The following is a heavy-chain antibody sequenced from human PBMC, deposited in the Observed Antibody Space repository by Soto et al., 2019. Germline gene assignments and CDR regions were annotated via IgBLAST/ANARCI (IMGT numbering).Heavy chain of an antibody. J-gene: IGHJ4*02. CDR3: ARAPSWYIFDY. CDR2: INAANGNT. CDR1: GYTFTTYA. Sequence: QVQLVQSGAEVKKPGASVKVSCKASGYTFTTYATHWVRQAPGQRLEWMGWINAANGNTKYSQKFQGRVTITRDTSASTAHMERSSLRSEDTAVYYCARAPSWYIFDYWGQGPLVTVSS. D-gene: IGHD6-13*01. V-gene: IGHV1-3*01.